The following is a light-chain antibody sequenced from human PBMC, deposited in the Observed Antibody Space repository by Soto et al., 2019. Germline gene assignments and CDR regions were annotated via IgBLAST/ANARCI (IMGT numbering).Light chain of an antibody. CDR1: QSVRNK. V-gene: IGKV3-11*01. Sequence: EIVLTQSPATLSLSPGERATLSCRASQSVRNKLAWYQQKPGQAPRLLIYDSSNTATGIPGRFSGSESGTDLSLMTGSLEPEDFADYYCQRRTSWPWTFGQGIKVDIE. J-gene: IGKJ1*01. CDR3: QRRTSWPWT. CDR2: DSS.